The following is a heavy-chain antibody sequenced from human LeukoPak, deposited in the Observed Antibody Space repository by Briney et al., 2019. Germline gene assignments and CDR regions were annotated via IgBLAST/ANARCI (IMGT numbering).Heavy chain of an antibody. J-gene: IGHJ4*02. Sequence: GGSLRLSCAASGFTFNNYAMNWVRQAPGKGLEWVSVLYSGGTTYYADSVRGRFTISRDNSKNTLYLQMNNLRAEDTAVYYCARAPSGGNNFDYWGQGTLVTVSS. CDR3: ARAPSGGNNFDY. CDR2: LYSGGTT. V-gene: IGHV3-66*01. D-gene: IGHD3-10*01. CDR1: GFTFNNYA.